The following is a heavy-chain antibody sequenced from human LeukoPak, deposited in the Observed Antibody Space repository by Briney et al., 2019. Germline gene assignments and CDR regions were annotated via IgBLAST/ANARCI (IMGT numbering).Heavy chain of an antibody. CDR2: IWYDGIKE. D-gene: IGHD5-18*01. V-gene: IGHV3-33*01. Sequence: GGSLRLSCAASGFTFSSYGMHWVRQAPGKGLEWVAVIWYDGIKEYYADSVKGRFTISRDNSKNTLYLQMNSLRAEDTAVYYCAREGGGYSYGSPFDYWGQGTLVTVSS. J-gene: IGHJ4*02. CDR1: GFTFSSYG. CDR3: AREGGGYSYGSPFDY.